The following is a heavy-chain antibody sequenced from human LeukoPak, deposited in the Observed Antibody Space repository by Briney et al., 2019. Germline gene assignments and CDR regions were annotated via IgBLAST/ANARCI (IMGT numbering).Heavy chain of an antibody. V-gene: IGHV5-51*01. Sequence: GESLKISCKGSGHSFTNYWIGWVRQMPGKGLEWMGIIYPGDSDTRYSPSFQGQVTISADKSISTAYLQWSSLKASDTAMYYCARAFYYYDSSGYSQPVDYWGQGTLVTVSS. CDR3: ARAFYYYDSSGYSQPVDY. CDR1: GHSFTNYW. D-gene: IGHD3-22*01. CDR2: IYPGDSDT. J-gene: IGHJ4*02.